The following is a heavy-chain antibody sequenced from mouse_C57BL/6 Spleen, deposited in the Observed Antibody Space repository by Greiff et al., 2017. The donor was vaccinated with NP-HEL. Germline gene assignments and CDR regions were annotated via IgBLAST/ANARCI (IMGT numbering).Heavy chain of an antibody. D-gene: IGHD4-1*01. CDR1: GFTFSSYA. Sequence: EVQVVESGGGLVKPGGSLKLSCAASGFTFSSYAMSWVRQTPEKRLEWVATISDGGSYTYYPDNVKGRFTISRDNAKNNLYLQMSHLKSEDTAMYYCARLTGPYYAMDYWGQGTSVTVSS. CDR2: ISDGGSYT. V-gene: IGHV5-4*01. CDR3: ARLTGPYYAMDY. J-gene: IGHJ4*01.